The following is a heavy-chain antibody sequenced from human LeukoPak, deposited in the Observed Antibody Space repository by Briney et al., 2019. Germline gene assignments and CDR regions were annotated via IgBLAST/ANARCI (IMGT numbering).Heavy chain of an antibody. CDR2: MYYSGST. CDR1: GGSISSYY. CDR3: ARSLHTKYVAPGNY. D-gene: IGHD6-13*01. Sequence: PSETLSLTCTVSGGSISSYYWSWIRQPPGKGLEWIGYMYYSGSTNYNPSLKSRVTISVDTSTNQFSLKLSSVTAADTAVYYCARSLHTKYVAPGNYWGQGTLVTVSS. V-gene: IGHV4-59*01. J-gene: IGHJ4*02.